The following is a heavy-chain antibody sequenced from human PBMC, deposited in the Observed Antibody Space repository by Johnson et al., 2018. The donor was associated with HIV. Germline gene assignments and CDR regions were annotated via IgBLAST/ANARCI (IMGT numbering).Heavy chain of an antibody. CDR2: IYSGGST. CDR3: ARESGGQYDAFDI. D-gene: IGHD3-16*01. J-gene: IGHJ3*02. CDR1: GFTFNSYA. Sequence: QVQLVESGGGVDQPGRSLRLSCAASGFTFNSYAMHWVCQAPGKGLEWVAVIYSGGSTYYADSVKGRFTISRDNSRNTLYLQMNSLRAEDTAVYYCARESGGQYDAFDIWGQGTMVTVSS. V-gene: IGHV3-30*14.